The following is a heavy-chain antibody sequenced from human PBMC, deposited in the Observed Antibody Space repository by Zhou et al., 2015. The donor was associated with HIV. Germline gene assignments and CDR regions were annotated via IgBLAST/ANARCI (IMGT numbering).Heavy chain of an antibody. V-gene: IGHV1-69*01. Sequence: QVQLVQSGAEVKKPGSSVKVSCKASGGTFSSYAISWVRQAPGQGLEWMGGIIPIFGTANYAQKFQGRVTITADESTSTAYMELSSLRSEDTAVYYCARDEHDYGDPRDAFDIWGQGTMVTVSS. CDR1: GGTFSSYA. D-gene: IGHD4-17*01. J-gene: IGHJ3*02. CDR2: IIPIFGTA. CDR3: ARDEHDYGDPRDAFDI.